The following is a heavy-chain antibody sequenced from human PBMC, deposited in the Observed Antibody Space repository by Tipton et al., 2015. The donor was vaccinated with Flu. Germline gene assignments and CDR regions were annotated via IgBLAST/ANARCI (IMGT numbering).Heavy chain of an antibody. CDR3: ARDRGACGEGVCNFDD. D-gene: IGHD2-21*01. CDR2: IYSGGTT. J-gene: IGHJ4*02. V-gene: IGHV3-53*01. Sequence: SLRLSCEASGFAVRTNYMSWVRQAPGKGPEWVSVIYSGGTTYYADSVKGRFTISRDSAQNILYLQMNNLRAEDTAMYYCARDRGACGEGVCNFDDWGRGALVTVTS. CDR1: GFAVRTNY.